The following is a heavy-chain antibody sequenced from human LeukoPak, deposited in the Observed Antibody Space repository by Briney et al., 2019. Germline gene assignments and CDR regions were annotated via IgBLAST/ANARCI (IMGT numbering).Heavy chain of an antibody. Sequence: RGESLKISFKGSGYRFTSYWIGWVRQMPDKGLEWMAMIYPGDSDIRYSPSFQGQVTISVDKSITTAYLQWSSLKASDTAMYYCVTGWRGDFYDPAHYWGQGTLVTVSA. D-gene: IGHD2/OR15-2a*01. CDR1: GYRFTSYW. CDR3: VTGWRGDFYDPAHY. J-gene: IGHJ4*02. V-gene: IGHV5-51*01. CDR2: IYPGDSDI.